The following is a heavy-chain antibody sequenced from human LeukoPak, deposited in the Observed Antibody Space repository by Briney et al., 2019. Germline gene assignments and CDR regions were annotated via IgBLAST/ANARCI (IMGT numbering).Heavy chain of an antibody. Sequence: SETLSLTCTVSGGSVSSGSYYWSWIRQPPGKGLEWIGYIYYSASTNYNPSLKSRVSISVDTSNNQFSLKLSSVTAADTAVYYCARGSRGYSYGWGQGTLVTVSS. J-gene: IGHJ4*02. CDR1: GGSVSSGSYY. CDR3: ARGSRGYSYG. CDR2: IYYSAST. V-gene: IGHV4-61*01. D-gene: IGHD5-18*01.